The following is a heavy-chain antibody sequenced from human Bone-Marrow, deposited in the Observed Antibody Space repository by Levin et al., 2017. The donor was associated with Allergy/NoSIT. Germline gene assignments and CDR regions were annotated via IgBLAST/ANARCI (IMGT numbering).Heavy chain of an antibody. CDR3: LCGDVGPEDPYYYYGVDV. CDR1: GGTFSHYA. D-gene: IGHD2-21*01. Sequence: GGSLRLSCKASGGTFSHYAISWVRQAPGQGFEWMGGIINIFDAANYAQKFQDRVTITADGSTSTGFMELRRLTSEDTAVYYCLCGDVGPEDPYYYYGVDVWGQGTTVTVSS. J-gene: IGHJ6*02. CDR2: IINIFDAA. V-gene: IGHV1-69*01.